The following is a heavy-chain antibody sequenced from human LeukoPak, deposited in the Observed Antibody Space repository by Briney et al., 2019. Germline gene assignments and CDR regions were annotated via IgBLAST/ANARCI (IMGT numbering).Heavy chain of an antibody. CDR1: GGSISSSSYY. CDR3: ARHDILWWVPSAFDI. J-gene: IGHJ3*02. V-gene: IGHV4-39*01. D-gene: IGHD2-21*01. CDR2: IYYSGST. Sequence: KPSETLSLTCTVSGGSISSSSYYWGWIRQPPGKGLEWIGSIYYSGSTYYNPSLQRRVTISVDTSKNQFSLKLSSVTAADTAVYYCARHDILWWVPSAFDIWGQGTMVTVSS.